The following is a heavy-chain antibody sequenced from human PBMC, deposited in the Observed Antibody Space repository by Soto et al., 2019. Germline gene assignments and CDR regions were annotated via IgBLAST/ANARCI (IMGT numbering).Heavy chain of an antibody. CDR3: ARSVAVPAAHIAY. CDR2: IYYTGST. CDR1: GGSISSSSYY. Sequence: PSETLSLTCTVSGGSISSSSYYWGWIRQPPGKGLESLGNIYYTGSTYYSPSLKSRVTISVDTSKNEFSLRLSSVTAADTAVYFRARSVAVPAAHIAYWRQGTQVTVSS. J-gene: IGHJ4*02. V-gene: IGHV4-39*07. D-gene: IGHD2-2*01.